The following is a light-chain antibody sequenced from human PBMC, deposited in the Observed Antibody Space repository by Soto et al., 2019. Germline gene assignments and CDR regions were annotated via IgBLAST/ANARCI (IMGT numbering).Light chain of an antibody. CDR1: QDINTY. CDR3: QQRKSYPIT. V-gene: IGKV1-9*01. J-gene: IGKJ5*01. Sequence: DIQLTQSPSFLSSSVGDRVTITCRASQDINTYLAWYQQKPGKAPKLLIFSASTLQNGVPSRFIGSGSGTEFTVTITSLQPEDFATYYCQQRKSYPITFGQGTILEIK. CDR2: SAS.